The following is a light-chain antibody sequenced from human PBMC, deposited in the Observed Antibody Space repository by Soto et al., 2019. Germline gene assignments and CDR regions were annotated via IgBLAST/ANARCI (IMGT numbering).Light chain of an antibody. Sequence: EIVMTQSPATLSVSPGERATLSCRASQSVSSNLAWYQQKPGQATRLLIYGASTRATGIPARVSGSGSWTEVTLTISSLQSEDFAVYYCQQYNNWLWTFGQGTKVDI. J-gene: IGKJ1*01. V-gene: IGKV3-15*01. CDR2: GAS. CDR1: QSVSSN. CDR3: QQYNNWLWT.